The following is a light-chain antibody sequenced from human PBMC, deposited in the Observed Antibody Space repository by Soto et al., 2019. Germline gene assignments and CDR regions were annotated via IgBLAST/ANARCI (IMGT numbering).Light chain of an antibody. Sequence: QSALTQPASVSGSPGQSITISCTGTSSDVGSYNLVSWYQQHPGKAPKLMIYEGSKRPSGVSNRFSGSKSGNTASLTISGLQGEDEADYYCCSYTTANALVVFGGGTKLTVL. CDR3: CSYTTANALVV. CDR1: SSDVGSYNL. CDR2: EGS. J-gene: IGLJ2*01. V-gene: IGLV2-14*02.